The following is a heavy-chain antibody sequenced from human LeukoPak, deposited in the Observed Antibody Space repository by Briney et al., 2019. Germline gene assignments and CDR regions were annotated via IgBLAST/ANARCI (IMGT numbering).Heavy chain of an antibody. D-gene: IGHD3-3*01. CDR2: MNPNSGNT. CDR1: GYTFTSYD. V-gene: IGHV1-8*01. CDR3: ARAADYYDFWSGYYTAEYFQH. J-gene: IGHJ1*01. Sequence: ASVKVSRKASGYTFTSYDINWVRQATGQGLEWMGWMNPNSGNTGYAQKFQGRVTMTRNTSISTAYMELSSLRSEDTAVYYCARAADYYDFWSGYYTAEYFQHWGQGTLVTVSS.